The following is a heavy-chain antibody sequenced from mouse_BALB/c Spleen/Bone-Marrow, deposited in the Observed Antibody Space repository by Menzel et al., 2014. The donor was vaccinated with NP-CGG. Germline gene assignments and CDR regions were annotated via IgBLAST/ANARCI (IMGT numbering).Heavy chain of an antibody. CDR3: ASYRLRTYFDY. Sequence: VQLQQSGAELVKPGASVRLSCTASGFNIKDTYIHWVKQRPEQGLEWIGRIDPANGNTKYDPKFQGKATITADTSSYTAYLQLSSLTSEDTAVYYCASYRLRTYFDYWGQGTTLTVSS. V-gene: IGHV14-3*02. CDR2: IDPANGNT. CDR1: GFNIKDTY. D-gene: IGHD2-14*01. J-gene: IGHJ2*01.